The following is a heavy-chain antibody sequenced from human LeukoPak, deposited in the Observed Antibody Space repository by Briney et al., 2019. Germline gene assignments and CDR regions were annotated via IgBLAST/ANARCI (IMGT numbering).Heavy chain of an antibody. J-gene: IGHJ4*02. CDR3: ARDITMVRGVLDY. Sequence: GGSLRLSRAASGFTFSSYAMHWVRQAPGKGLEWVAVISYDGSNKYYADSAKGRFTISRDNSKNTLYLQMNSLRAEDTAVYYCARDITMVRGVLDYWGQGTLVTVSS. CDR1: GFTFSSYA. D-gene: IGHD3-10*01. V-gene: IGHV3-30*04. CDR2: ISYDGSNK.